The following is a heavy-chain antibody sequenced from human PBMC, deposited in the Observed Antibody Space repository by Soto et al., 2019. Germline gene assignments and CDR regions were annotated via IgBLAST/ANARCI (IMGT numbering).Heavy chain of an antibody. Sequence: ASVKVSCKXSGYTFTSYGISWVRQAPGQGLEWMGWISAYNGNANYAQKLQGRVTMTTDTSTSTAYMEPRSLRSDDTAVYYCARTPVFSGSYSSDYWGQGTLVTVSS. J-gene: IGHJ4*02. CDR3: ARTPVFSGSYSSDY. V-gene: IGHV1-18*01. D-gene: IGHD1-26*01. CDR2: ISAYNGNA. CDR1: GYTFTSYG.